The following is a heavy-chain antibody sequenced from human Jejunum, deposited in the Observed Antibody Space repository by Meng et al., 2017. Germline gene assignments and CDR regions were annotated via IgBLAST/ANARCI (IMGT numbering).Heavy chain of an antibody. D-gene: IGHD2-21*01. J-gene: IGHJ4*02. V-gene: IGHV4-4*02. CDR3: ARGAIGTRPFDY. CDR2: IYHSGAF. CDR1: GDSISTNW. Sequence: QVQLAESGPGLLKPSGTLSLTCAVSGDSISTNWWNWVRQPPGKGLEWIGEIYHSGAFNYNPSLRRRVTISVDKSKNQVSLKLDSLTAADTAVYYCARGAIGTRPFDYWGQGTLVTVSS.